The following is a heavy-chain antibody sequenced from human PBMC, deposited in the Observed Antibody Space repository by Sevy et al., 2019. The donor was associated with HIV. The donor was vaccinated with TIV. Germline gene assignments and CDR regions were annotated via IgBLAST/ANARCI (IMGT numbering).Heavy chain of an antibody. CDR1: GFNFSIYG. Sequence: GGSLRLSCAASGFNFSIYGMNWVHQAPGKGLEWVALIWYDGSNKYYADSVKGRFTISRDNSKNTLSLQMNSLRAEDTAVYYCVRGRDYGNFDYWGQGTLVTVSS. CDR2: IWYDGSNK. J-gene: IGHJ4*02. CDR3: VRGRDYGNFDY. D-gene: IGHD4-17*01. V-gene: IGHV3-33*01.